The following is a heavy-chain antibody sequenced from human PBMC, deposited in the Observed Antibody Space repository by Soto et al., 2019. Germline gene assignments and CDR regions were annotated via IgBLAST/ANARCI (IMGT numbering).Heavy chain of an antibody. J-gene: IGHJ6*02. CDR3: ARGLRWNDPHYYYYYGMDV. D-gene: IGHD1-1*01. Sequence: ASVKVSCKASGYTFTSYDINWVRQATGQGLEWMGWMNPNSGITGYAQKFQGRVTMTRNTSISTAYMELSSLRSEDTAVYYCARGLRWNDPHYYYYYGMDVWGQGTTVTVSS. CDR2: MNPNSGIT. V-gene: IGHV1-8*01. CDR1: GYTFTSYD.